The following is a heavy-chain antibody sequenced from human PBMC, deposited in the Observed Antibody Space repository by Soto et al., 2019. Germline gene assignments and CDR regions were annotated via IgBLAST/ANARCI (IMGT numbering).Heavy chain of an antibody. J-gene: IGHJ6*02. CDR3: EGSVAVADGRLLNYYYYGMDV. CDR1: GGSISSYY. CDR2: IYYSGST. Sequence: KPSETLSLTCTVSGGSISSYYWSWIRQPPGKGLEWIGYIYYSGSTNYNPSLKSRVTISVDTSKNQFSLKLSSVTAADTAVYYCEGSVAVADGRLLNYYYYGMDVWGQGTTVTVS. V-gene: IGHV4-59*01. D-gene: IGHD6-19*01.